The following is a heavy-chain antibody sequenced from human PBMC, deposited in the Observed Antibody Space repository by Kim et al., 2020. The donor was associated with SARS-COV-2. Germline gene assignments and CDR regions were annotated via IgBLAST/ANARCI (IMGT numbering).Heavy chain of an antibody. J-gene: IGHJ5*02. CDR3: ASLRRGAVAGIIGTSNNWFDP. CDR1: GGSISSSSYY. D-gene: IGHD6-19*01. V-gene: IGHV4-39*01. Sequence: SETLSLTCTVSGGSISSSSYYWGWIRQPPGKGLERIGSIYYSGSTYYNPSLKSRVTISVDTSKNQFSLKLSSVTAADTAVYYCASLRRGAVAGIIGTSNNWFDPWGQGTLVTVSS. CDR2: IYYSGST.